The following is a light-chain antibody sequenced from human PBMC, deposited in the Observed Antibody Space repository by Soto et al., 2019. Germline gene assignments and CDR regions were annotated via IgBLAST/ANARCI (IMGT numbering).Light chain of an antibody. J-gene: IGKJ1*01. Sequence: DIQMTQSPSTLSASVGDRVTITCRASQRISIWVAWYQQKPGRAPNLLISDASSLESGVPPRFSGSGSGTEFTLTISSLQPDDFAAYYCQQYSGYPWTFGQGTKVEI. CDR2: DAS. CDR3: QQYSGYPWT. CDR1: QRISIW. V-gene: IGKV1-5*01.